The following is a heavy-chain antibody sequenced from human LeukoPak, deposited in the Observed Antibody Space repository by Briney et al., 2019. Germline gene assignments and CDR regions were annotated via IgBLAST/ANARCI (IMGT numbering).Heavy chain of an antibody. J-gene: IGHJ6*03. D-gene: IGHD5-12*01. CDR2: ISGSGGST. CDR1: GFTFSTYA. V-gene: IGHV3-23*01. Sequence: GGSLRLSCAASGFTFSTYAMSWVRQAPGKGLEWVSAISGSGGSTYYADSVKGRFTISRDNSKNTLYLQVNSLRAEDTAVYYCAKVRFSDYYYMDVWGKGTTVTVSS. CDR3: AKVRFSDYYYMDV.